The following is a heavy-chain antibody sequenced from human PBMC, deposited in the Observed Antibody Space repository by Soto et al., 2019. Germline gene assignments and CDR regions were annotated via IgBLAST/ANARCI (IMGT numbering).Heavy chain of an antibody. CDR2: ISGSSSYI. D-gene: IGHD6-13*01. J-gene: IGHJ4*02. V-gene: IGHV3-21*01. CDR3: ARSGSYSSSWYRY. CDR1: GFTFSTYS. Sequence: PGGSLRLSCAASGFTFSTYSMNWFRQAPGKGLEWVSSISGSSSYIYYADSVKGRFTISRDNAKNSLYLQMNSLRAEDTAVYYCARSGSYSSSWYRYWGQGTLVNVSS.